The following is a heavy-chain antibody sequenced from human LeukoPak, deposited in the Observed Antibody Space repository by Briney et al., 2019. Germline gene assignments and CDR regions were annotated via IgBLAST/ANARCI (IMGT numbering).Heavy chain of an antibody. CDR1: GFTFSNHA. V-gene: IGHV3-23*01. D-gene: IGHD2-2*01. CDR3: AKDIDCSSTSCGRDY. Sequence: PGGSLRLSCAASGFTFSNHAMSWVRQAPGRGLEWVSAISGSSGLTYYTDSVKGRFTISRDNSKNTLFLQMNSLRAEDTAVYYCAKDIDCSSTSCGRDYWGQGTLVTVSS. J-gene: IGHJ4*02. CDR2: ISGSSGLT.